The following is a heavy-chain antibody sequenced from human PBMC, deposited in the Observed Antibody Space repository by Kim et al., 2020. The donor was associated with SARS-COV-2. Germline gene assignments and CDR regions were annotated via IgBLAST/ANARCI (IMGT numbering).Heavy chain of an antibody. V-gene: IGHV3-15*01. CDR3: ATDPPHENFDF. Sequence: TVDYTKPVKSRSTTYRDDSKNTLYLQMNSLKSEDTAVYYCATDPPHENFDFWGQGTLVTVS. CDR2: TV. J-gene: IGHJ4*02.